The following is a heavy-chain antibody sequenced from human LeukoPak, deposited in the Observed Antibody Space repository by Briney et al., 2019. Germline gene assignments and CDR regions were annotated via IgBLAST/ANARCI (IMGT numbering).Heavy chain of an antibody. V-gene: IGHV4-39*01. J-gene: IGHJ5*02. D-gene: IGHD4-17*01. CDR3: ARPPVDTVTGWFDP. CDR2: IYYSGST. CDR1: GGSISSSSYY. Sequence: PSETLSLTCPVSGGSISSSSYYWGWIRQPPGKGLEWIGSIYYSGSTYYNPSLKSRVTISVDTSKNQFSLKLSSVTAADTAVYYCARPPVDTVTGWFDPWGQGTLVTVSS.